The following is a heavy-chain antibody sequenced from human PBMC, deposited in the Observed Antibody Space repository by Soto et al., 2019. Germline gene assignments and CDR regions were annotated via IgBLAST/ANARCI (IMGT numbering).Heavy chain of an antibody. J-gene: IGHJ4*02. V-gene: IGHV4-59*03. D-gene: IGHD6-13*01. CDR3: AKISAGSTDETMFTVFDH. CDR1: GDSIRSSY. Sequence: SETLSLTCTVSGDSIRSSYWTWIRQAPGRGQEWIGDIYHTGTTNYNPSLKSRVSISVDTSKNQFSLRLRSVTAADTAIYFCAKISAGSTDETMFTVFDHWGQGTLVTVSS. CDR2: IYHTGTT.